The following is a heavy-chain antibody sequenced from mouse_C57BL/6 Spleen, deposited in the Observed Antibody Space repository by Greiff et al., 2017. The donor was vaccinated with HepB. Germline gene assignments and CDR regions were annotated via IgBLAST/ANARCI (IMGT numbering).Heavy chain of an antibody. Sequence: EVKLMESGGGLVKPGGSLKLSCAASGFTFSSYAMSWVRQTPEKRLEWVATISDGGSYTYYPDNVKGRFTISRDNAKNNLYLQMSHLKSEDTAMYYCARESITTVVATPVWYFDVWGTGTTVTVSS. D-gene: IGHD1-1*01. CDR3: ARESITTVVATPVWYFDV. V-gene: IGHV5-4*01. CDR2: ISDGGSYT. CDR1: GFTFSSYA. J-gene: IGHJ1*03.